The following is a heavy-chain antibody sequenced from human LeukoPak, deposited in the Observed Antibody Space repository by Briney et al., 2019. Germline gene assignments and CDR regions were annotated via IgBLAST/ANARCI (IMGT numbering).Heavy chain of an antibody. J-gene: IGHJ5*02. CDR1: GFTFSSYS. D-gene: IGHD6-13*01. Sequence: GGSLRLSRAASGFTFSSYSMNWVRQAPGKGLEWVSSISSSSSYIYYADSVKGRFTISRDNAKNSLYLQMNSLRAEDTAVYYCARSAAAGRGSWFDPWGQGTLVTVSS. CDR2: ISSSSSYI. CDR3: ARSAAAGRGSWFDP. V-gene: IGHV3-21*01.